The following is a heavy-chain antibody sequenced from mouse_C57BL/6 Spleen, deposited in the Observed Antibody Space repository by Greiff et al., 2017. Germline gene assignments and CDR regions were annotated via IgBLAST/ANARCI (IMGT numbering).Heavy chain of an antibody. CDR1: GYAFSSSW. CDR3: ARLGGYYAMDY. Sequence: VQLVESGPELVKPGASVKISCKASGYAFSSSWMNWVKQRPGKGLEWIGRIYPGDGDTNYNGKFKGKATLTADKSSSTAYMQLSSLTSEDSAVYFCARLGGYYAMDYWGQGTSVTVSS. J-gene: IGHJ4*01. CDR2: IYPGDGDT. V-gene: IGHV1-82*01. D-gene: IGHD4-1*01.